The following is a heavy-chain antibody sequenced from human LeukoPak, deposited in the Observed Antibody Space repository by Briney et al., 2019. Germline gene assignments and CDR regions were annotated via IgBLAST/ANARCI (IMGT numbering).Heavy chain of an antibody. Sequence: PETLSLTCAVSGYSISSGYYWGWIRQPPGKGLEWIGSIYHSGSTYYNPSLKSRVTISVDTSKNQFSLKLSSVTAADTAVYYCARRDKITIFGVVTGVWFDPWGQGTLVTVSS. J-gene: IGHJ5*02. V-gene: IGHV4-38-2*01. D-gene: IGHD3-3*01. CDR1: GYSISSGYY. CDR3: ARRDKITIFGVVTGVWFDP. CDR2: IYHSGST.